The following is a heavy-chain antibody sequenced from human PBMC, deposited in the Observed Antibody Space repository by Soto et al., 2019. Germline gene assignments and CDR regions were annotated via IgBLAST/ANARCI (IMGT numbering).Heavy chain of an antibody. CDR1: GFTFSNYA. V-gene: IGHV3-23*01. Sequence: QPGGSLRLSCAASGFTFSNYAMTWVRQAPGKGLDWVATINNSGVTSYYADSVKSRFTISRDNSKNTLYLQMNSLRADDSAVYYCVKVMSGLYYYAMDAWGQGTTVTVSS. CDR3: VKVMSGLYYYAMDA. J-gene: IGHJ6*02. CDR2: INNSGVTS. D-gene: IGHD3-3*01.